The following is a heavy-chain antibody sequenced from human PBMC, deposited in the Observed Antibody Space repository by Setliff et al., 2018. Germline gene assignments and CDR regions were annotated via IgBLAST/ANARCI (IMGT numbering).Heavy chain of an antibody. CDR1: GYIFTYYA. J-gene: IGHJ4*02. D-gene: IGHD6-13*01. V-gene: IGHV1-3*01. CDR2: INAGNGNT. Sequence: ASVKVSCKASGYIFTYYAIHWVRQAPGQRLEWMGWINAGNGNTKYSQKFQGRVTITRDTSASTAYMELSSLRSEDTAVYYCARKYSSSWYWTWIYYFDYWGQGTLVTVSS. CDR3: ARKYSSSWYWTWIYYFDY.